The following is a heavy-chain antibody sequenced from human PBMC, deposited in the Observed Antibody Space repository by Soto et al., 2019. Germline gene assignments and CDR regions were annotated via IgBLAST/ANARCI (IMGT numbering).Heavy chain of an antibody. J-gene: IGHJ6*02. CDR1: GFTFSSYS. CDR2: ISSSSSYI. CDR3: ARDGYYDFWSAVGYYYYGMDV. Sequence: GGSLRLSCAASGFTFSSYSMNWVRQAPGKGLEWVSSISSSSSYIYYADSVKGRLTISRDNAKNSLYLQMNSLRAEDTAVYYCARDGYYDFWSAVGYYYYGMDVWGQGTTVTVSS. D-gene: IGHD3-3*01. V-gene: IGHV3-21*01.